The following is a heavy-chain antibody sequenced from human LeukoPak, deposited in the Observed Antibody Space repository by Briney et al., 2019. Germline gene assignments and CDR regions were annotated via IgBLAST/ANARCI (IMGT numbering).Heavy chain of an antibody. V-gene: IGHV3-30*18. Sequence: GGSLRLSCAASGFTFSSYGMHWVRQAPGKGLEWVAVISYAGSNKYYADSVKGRFTISRDNSKNTLYLQMNSLRAEDTAVYYCAKDSPEWLLYYYFDYWGQGTLVTVSS. J-gene: IGHJ4*02. D-gene: IGHD3-3*01. CDR2: ISYAGSNK. CDR3: AKDSPEWLLYYYFDY. CDR1: GFTFSSYG.